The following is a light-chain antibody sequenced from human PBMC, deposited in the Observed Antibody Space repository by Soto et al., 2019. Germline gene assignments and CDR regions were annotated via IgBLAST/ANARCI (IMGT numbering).Light chain of an antibody. CDR3: QQYGSSLWT. Sequence: EIVMTQSPGTLSVSPGERATLSCRASQSVSSSLAWYQQKPGQAPRLLIYDASNRATGIPARFSGSGSGTDFTLTISSLEPEDFAVYYCQQYGSSLWTFGQGTKVDIK. CDR1: QSVSSS. V-gene: IGKV3-20*01. CDR2: DAS. J-gene: IGKJ1*01.